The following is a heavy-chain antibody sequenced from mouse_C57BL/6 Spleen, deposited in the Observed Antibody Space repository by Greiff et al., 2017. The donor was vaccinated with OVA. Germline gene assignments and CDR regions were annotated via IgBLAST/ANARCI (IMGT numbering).Heavy chain of an antibody. Sequence: QVQLKQPGAELVKPGASVKLSCKASGYTFTSYWMHWVKQRPGQGLEWIGMIHPNSGSTNYNEKFKSKATLTVDKSSSTAYMQLSSLTSEDSAVYYCARDYYGNYEGYWGQGTTLTVSS. CDR1: GYTFTSYW. CDR3: ARDYYGNYEGY. CDR2: IHPNSGST. V-gene: IGHV1-64*01. J-gene: IGHJ2*01. D-gene: IGHD2-1*01.